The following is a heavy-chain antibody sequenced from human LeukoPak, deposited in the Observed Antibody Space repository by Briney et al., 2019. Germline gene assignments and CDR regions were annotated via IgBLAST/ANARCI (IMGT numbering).Heavy chain of an antibody. CDR1: GFTFGDYY. CDR2: ISSSGSII. V-gene: IGHV3-11*01. Sequence: NAGGSLRLSCAASGFTFGDYYMSWIRQAPGKGLEWVSYISSSGSIIYYADSVKGRFTISRDNAKNSMYLQMNSLRAEDTAVYYCARENPPLRYFDWPPLGYFDYWGQGTLVTVSS. CDR3: ARENPPLRYFDWPPLGYFDY. J-gene: IGHJ4*02. D-gene: IGHD3-9*01.